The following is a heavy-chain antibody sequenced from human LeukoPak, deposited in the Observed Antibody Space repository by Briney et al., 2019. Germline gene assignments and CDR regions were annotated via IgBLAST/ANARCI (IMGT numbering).Heavy chain of an antibody. J-gene: IGHJ6*02. V-gene: IGHV3-74*01. CDR3: AREDYDLYYYDMDV. CDR2: INSDGSST. D-gene: IGHD3-3*01. Sequence: PGGSLRLSCAASGFTFSSYWMHWVRQAPGKGLVWVSRINSDGSSTSYADSVKGRFTISRDNAKNTLYLQMNRLRAEDTAVYYCAREDYDLYYYDMDVWGQGTTVTVSS. CDR1: GFTFSSYW.